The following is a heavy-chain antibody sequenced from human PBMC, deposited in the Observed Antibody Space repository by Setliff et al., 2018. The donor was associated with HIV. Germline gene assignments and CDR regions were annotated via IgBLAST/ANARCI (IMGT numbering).Heavy chain of an antibody. J-gene: IGHJ5*02. CDR3: ARYRSKLDWFAP. Sequence: PSETLSLTCTVSGDSITSNDDYWGLIRQPPGKGLQWIGIVHYNGRAYYDPSLKSRVSISVDSSQTHFSLRLRSVTASDSAVYYCARYRSKLDWFAPWGQGALVTVSS. V-gene: IGHV4-39*02. D-gene: IGHD1-26*01. CDR1: GDSITSNDDY. CDR2: VHYNGRA.